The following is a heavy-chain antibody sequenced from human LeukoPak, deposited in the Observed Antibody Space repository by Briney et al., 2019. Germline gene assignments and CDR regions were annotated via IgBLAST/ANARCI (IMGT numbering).Heavy chain of an antibody. V-gene: IGHV3-7*01. J-gene: IGHJ4*02. Sequence: GGSLRLSCAASGFTFSSYEMNWVRQAPGKGLEWVANIEEYGNEIHYVDSAKGRFTISRDNTKTSLYLQMNSLRVEDTAVYYCARPSFRTGSYFDHWGQGTLVTVSS. CDR3: ARPSFRTGSYFDH. CDR1: GFTFSSYE. D-gene: IGHD3/OR15-3a*01. CDR2: IEEYGNEI.